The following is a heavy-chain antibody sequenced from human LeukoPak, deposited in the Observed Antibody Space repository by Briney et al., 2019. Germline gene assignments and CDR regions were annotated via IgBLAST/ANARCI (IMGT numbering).Heavy chain of an antibody. V-gene: IGHV1-18*01. CDR3: ARGHQMDVLLWFGELWGFDY. J-gene: IGHJ4*02. Sequence: ASVKVSCKASGYTFTSYGISWVRQAPGQGLAWMGWISAYNGNTNYAQKLQGRVTMTTDTSTSTAYMELRSLRSDDTAVYYCARGHQMDVLLWFGELWGFDYWGQGTLVTVSS. CDR2: ISAYNGNT. CDR1: GYTFTSYG. D-gene: IGHD3-10*01.